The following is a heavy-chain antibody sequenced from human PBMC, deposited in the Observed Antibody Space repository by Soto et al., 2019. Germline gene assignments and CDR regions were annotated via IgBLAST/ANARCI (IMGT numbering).Heavy chain of an antibody. CDR2: ISYDGSNK. J-gene: IGHJ4*02. V-gene: IGHV3-30*03. D-gene: IGHD5-12*01. Sequence: WWSLRLSCSASVFTFSSYGMHWFRQAPGKGLEWVAVISYDGSNKYYADSVKGRFTISRDNSKNTLYLQMSSLRAEDTAVYYCVMRGYDLGYWGQGTLVTVSS. CDR3: VMRGYDLGY. CDR1: VFTFSSYG.